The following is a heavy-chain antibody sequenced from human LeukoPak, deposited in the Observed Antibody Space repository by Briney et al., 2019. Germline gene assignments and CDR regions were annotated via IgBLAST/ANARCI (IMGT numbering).Heavy chain of an antibody. CDR1: GGSISSGGYS. D-gene: IGHD3-22*01. V-gene: IGHV4-30-2*01. J-gene: IGHJ4*02. Sequence: SETLSLTCAVSGGSISSGGYSWRWIRQPPGKGLEWIGYIYHSGSTYYNPSLKSRVTISVDRSKNQFSLKLSSVTAADTAVYYCARGYYYDSSGGGFDYWGQGTLVTVSS. CDR3: ARGYYYDSSGGGFDY. CDR2: IYHSGST.